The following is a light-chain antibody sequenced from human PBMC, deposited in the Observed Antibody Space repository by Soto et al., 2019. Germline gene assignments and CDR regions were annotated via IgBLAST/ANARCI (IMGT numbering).Light chain of an antibody. CDR3: ATWDDSLHGVV. V-gene: IGLV1-44*01. J-gene: IGLJ2*01. CDR1: RSNIGSNT. Sequence: QSVVTQPPSASGTPGQRVTISCSGSRSNIGSNTVTWYQQLPGTAPKLLIHSNDQRPSGVPDRFSGSKSGTSASLAISGLQSEDEADYHCATWDDSLHGVVFGGGTKLTVL. CDR2: SND.